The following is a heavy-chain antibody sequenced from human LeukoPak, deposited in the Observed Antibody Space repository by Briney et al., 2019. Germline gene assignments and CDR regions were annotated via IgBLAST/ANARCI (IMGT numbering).Heavy chain of an antibody. CDR1: GGSISSYY. D-gene: IGHD5/OR15-5a*01. CDR2: IYTSGST. J-gene: IGHJ4*02. CDR3: ARVAHDLYPYYFDY. V-gene: IGHV4-4*07. Sequence: SETLSLTCTVSGGSISSYYWSWIRQPAGRGLEWIGRIYTSGSTNYNPSLKSRVTMSVDTSKNQFSLKLSSVTAADTAVYYCARVAHDLYPYYFDYWGQGTLVTVSS.